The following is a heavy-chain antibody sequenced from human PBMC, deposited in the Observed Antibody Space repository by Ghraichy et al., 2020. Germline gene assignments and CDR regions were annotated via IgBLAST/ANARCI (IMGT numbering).Heavy chain of an antibody. CDR2: IYYSGST. Sequence: ESLNISCTVSGGSISSSSYYWGWIRQPPGKGLEWIGSIYYSGSTYYNPSLKSRVTISVDTSKNQFSLKLSSVTAADTAVYYCARRAYSSGWYFNGMDVWGQGTTVTVSS. CDR1: GGSISSSSYY. D-gene: IGHD6-19*01. CDR3: ARRAYSSGWYFNGMDV. V-gene: IGHV4-39*01. J-gene: IGHJ6*02.